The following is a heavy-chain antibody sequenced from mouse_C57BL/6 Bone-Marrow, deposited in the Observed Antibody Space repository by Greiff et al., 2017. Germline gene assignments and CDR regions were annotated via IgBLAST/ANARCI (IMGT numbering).Heavy chain of an antibody. J-gene: IGHJ4*01. V-gene: IGHV1-26*01. CDR1: GYTFTDYY. CDR2: INPNNGGT. CDR3: ARKYYGSQTAYAMDY. Sequence: EVQLQQSGPELVKPGASVKISCKASGYTFTDYYMNWVKQSHGKSLEWIGDINPNNGGTSYNQKFKGKATLTVDKSSSTAYMELRSLTSEDSAVYYCARKYYGSQTAYAMDYWGQGTSVTVSS. D-gene: IGHD1-1*01.